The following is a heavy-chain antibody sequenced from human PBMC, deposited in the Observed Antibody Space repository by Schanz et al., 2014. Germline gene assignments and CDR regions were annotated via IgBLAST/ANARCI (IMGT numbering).Heavy chain of an antibody. CDR2: ISDSGDLT. J-gene: IGHJ4*02. V-gene: IGHV3-23*01. Sequence: EVQLLESGGGLVQPGGSLRLSCAASRFTFSSYAMSWVRQAPGKGLEWVSAISDSGDLTYYADSVKGRFTISRDNAKSTRYLQMNSLRPEDTAVYFCVKLPGATGPTSHFDYWGQGTLVTVSS. CDR3: VKLPGATGPTSHFDY. D-gene: IGHD1-1*01. CDR1: RFTFSSYA.